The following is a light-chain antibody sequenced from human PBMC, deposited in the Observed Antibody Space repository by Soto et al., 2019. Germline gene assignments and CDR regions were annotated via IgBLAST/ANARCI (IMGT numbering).Light chain of an antibody. CDR1: QSVSSN. CDR3: QQYNNWPIT. J-gene: IGKJ5*01. V-gene: IGKV3-15*01. CDR2: GAS. Sequence: EIVMTQSPATLSVSPGEGATLSCRASQSVSSNLAWYQQEPGQAPRLLIYGASSRATGIPARFRGSGSGTEFTLTISSLQSEDFAVYYCQQYNNWPITFGQGTRLEIK.